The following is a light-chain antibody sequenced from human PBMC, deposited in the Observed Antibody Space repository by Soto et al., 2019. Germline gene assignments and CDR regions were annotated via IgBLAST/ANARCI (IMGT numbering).Light chain of an antibody. CDR1: SSDIGAYDY. V-gene: IGLV2-14*01. J-gene: IGLJ1*01. CDR2: EVN. CDR3: SSYTSSSTLGYV. Sequence: QSVLTQTASLSGSPGQSITISCTGTSSDIGAYDYVSWFQQHPGKAPKLMISEVNNRPSGVSNRFSGSKSVNTAYLTISGLQAEDEADYYCSSYTSSSTLGYVFGTGTKVTGL.